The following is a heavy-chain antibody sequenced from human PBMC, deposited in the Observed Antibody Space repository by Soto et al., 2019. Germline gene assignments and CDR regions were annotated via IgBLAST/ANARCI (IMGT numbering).Heavy chain of an antibody. J-gene: IGHJ4*02. Sequence: EVQLVQSGAEVKKPGESLRISCKGSGYSFTSYWISWVRQMPGKGLEWMGRIDPSDSYTNYSPSFQGHVTISADKSISTAYLQWSSLKASDTAMYYCEREWAFGGVIAVFDYWGQGTLVTVSS. V-gene: IGHV5-10-1*03. CDR1: GYSFTSYW. CDR2: IDPSDSYT. CDR3: EREWAFGGVIAVFDY. D-gene: IGHD3-16*02.